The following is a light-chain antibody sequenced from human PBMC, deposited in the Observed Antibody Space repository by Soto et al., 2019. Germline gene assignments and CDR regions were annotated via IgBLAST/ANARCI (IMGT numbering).Light chain of an antibody. CDR3: CSYAGSSTLYV. Sequence: QSALTQPASVSGSPGRSITISCTGTSSDFGSYNLVSWYQQHPGKAPKLMIYEVSKRPSGVSNRFSGSKSGNTASLTISGLQAEDEADYYCCSYAGSSTLYVFGTGTKVTVL. J-gene: IGLJ1*01. CDR2: EVS. V-gene: IGLV2-23*02. CDR1: SSDFGSYNL.